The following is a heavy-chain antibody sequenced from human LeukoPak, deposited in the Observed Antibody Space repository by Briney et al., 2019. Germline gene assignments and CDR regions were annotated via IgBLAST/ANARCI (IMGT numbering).Heavy chain of an antibody. Sequence: GGSLRLSCAASGFTFSSYEMNWVRQAPGKGLEWVSYISSSGSTIYYADSVKGRFTISRDNAKNSLYLQMNSLRAEDTAVYYCARDLDYGDSHYFDYWGQGTLVTVSS. CDR3: ARDLDYGDSHYFDY. J-gene: IGHJ4*02. CDR1: GFTFSSYE. V-gene: IGHV3-48*03. D-gene: IGHD4-17*01. CDR2: ISSSGSTI.